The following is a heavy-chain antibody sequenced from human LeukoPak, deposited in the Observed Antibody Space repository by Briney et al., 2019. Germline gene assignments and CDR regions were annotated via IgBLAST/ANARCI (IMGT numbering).Heavy chain of an antibody. CDR2: IIPIFGTA. CDR3: ARDAMVRGVRFSFDP. D-gene: IGHD3-10*01. CDR1: GGTFSSYA. Sequence: SVKVSCKASGGTFSSYAISWVRQAPGRGLEWMGRIIPIFGTANYAQKFQGRVTITTDESTSTAYMELSSLRSEDTAVYYCARDAMVRGVRFSFDPWGQGTLVTVSS. V-gene: IGHV1-69*05. J-gene: IGHJ5*02.